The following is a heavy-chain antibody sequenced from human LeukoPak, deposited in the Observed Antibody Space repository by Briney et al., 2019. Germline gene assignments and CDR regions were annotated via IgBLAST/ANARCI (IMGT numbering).Heavy chain of an antibody. CDR3: ARAADYYASGILY. J-gene: IGHJ4*02. CDR1: GFTFSNYW. V-gene: IGHV3-74*01. CDR2: INTDGSTT. D-gene: IGHD3-10*01. Sequence: GGSLRLSCAASGFTFSNYWMHWVRQAPGKGLVWVSRINTDGSTTTYADSVKGRFTISRDNAKNTLYLQMNSLRAEDTAVYYCARAADYYASGILYWGQGTLVTVSS.